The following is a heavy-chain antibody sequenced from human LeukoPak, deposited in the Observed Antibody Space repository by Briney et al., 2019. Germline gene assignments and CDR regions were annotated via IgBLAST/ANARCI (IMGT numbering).Heavy chain of an antibody. CDR2: ISAGGEST. CDR1: TFTFSSYS. CDR3: AKSEGSSSARRFDY. Sequence: GGCLRLSCAASTFTFSSYSMSCVRQAPGKGLEWVSGISAGGESTDYADSVKGRFTISRDNSKNTLYLQVNSLRAEDTAAYYCAKSEGSSSARRFDYWGQGTLVTVSS. V-gene: IGHV3-23*01. J-gene: IGHJ4*02. D-gene: IGHD6-19*01.